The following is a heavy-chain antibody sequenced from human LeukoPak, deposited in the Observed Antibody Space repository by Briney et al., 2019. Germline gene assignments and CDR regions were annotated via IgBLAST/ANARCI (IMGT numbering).Heavy chain of an antibody. CDR1: GFTFSSYA. D-gene: IGHD2-21*02. Sequence: PGGSLRLSCAASGFTFSSYAMHWVRQAPGKGLEWVAVISYDGSNKYYADSVKGRFTISRDNSKNTLYLQMNSLRAEDTAVYYCARGNIVVVTAIGQHWGQGTLVTVSS. CDR2: ISYDGSNK. CDR3: ARGNIVVVTAIGQH. J-gene: IGHJ1*01. V-gene: IGHV3-30-3*01.